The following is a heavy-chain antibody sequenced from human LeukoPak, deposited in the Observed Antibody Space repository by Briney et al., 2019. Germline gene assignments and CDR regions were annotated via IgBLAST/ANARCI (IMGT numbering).Heavy chain of an antibody. CDR2: ISHSGTT. J-gene: IGHJ4*02. D-gene: IGHD1-1*01. V-gene: IGHV4-38-2*02. CDR1: GFSFSSGYY. Sequence: SETLSLTCIVSGFSFSSGYYWGWIRLPPGKGLEWIGSISHSGTTYYNPSLKSRVTISVDTSKNHFSLKLSSVAAADTAVYYCARSGPQGLDYWGRGTLVTVSS. CDR3: ARSGPQGLDY.